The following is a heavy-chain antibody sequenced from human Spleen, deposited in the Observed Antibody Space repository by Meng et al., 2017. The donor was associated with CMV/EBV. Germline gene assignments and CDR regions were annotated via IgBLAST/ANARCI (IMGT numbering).Heavy chain of an antibody. D-gene: IGHD3-10*01. CDR1: GFTFSTYE. CDR2: ISSSDSTI. J-gene: IGHJ6*02. V-gene: IGHV3-48*03. Sequence: GESLKISCAASGFTFSTYEMNWVRQAPGKGLEWVSSISSSDSTIYYEDSVKGRFTISRDNAKNSLYLQMNSLRAEDTAVYYCARGGGWGYGMDVWGQGTTVTVSS. CDR3: ARGGGWGYGMDV.